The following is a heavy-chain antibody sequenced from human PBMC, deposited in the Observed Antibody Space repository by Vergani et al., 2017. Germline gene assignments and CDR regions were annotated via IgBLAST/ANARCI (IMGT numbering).Heavy chain of an antibody. CDR1: GSTFSSYA. V-gene: IGHV3-48*01. CDR3: AKDPRSGPYYYYYYMDV. CDR2: ISRSSSTI. J-gene: IGHJ6*03. D-gene: IGHD2-15*01. Sequence: EVQLVESGGGLVQPGGSLRLSCAASGSTFSSYAMNWVRQAPGKGLEWVSYISRSSSTIYYADSVKGRFTISRDNSKNTLYLQMNSLRAEDTAVYYCAKDPRSGPYYYYYYMDVWGKGTTVTVSS.